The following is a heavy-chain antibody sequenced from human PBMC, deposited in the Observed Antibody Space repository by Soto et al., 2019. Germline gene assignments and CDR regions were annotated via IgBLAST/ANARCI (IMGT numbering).Heavy chain of an antibody. J-gene: IGHJ2*01. D-gene: IGHD4-17*01. CDR1: GGSISSGGYY. CDR2: IYYSGST. V-gene: IGHV4-31*03. CDR3: ASRRYGDYDWYFDL. Sequence: QVQLQESGPGLVKPSQTLSLTCTVSGGSISSGGYYWSWIRQHPGKGLEWIGYIYYSGSTYYNPSLKSRVTISVDTSKNQFSLKLSSVTASDTAVYYCASRRYGDYDWYFDLWGRGTLVTVSS.